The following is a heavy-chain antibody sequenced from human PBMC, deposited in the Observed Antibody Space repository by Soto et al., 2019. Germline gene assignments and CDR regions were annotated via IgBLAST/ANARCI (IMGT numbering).Heavy chain of an antibody. CDR3: ARGGGVGVAGSAAFDM. CDR1: GYPVTAYY. Sequence: QLHLVQSGAVVKKPGASVTVSCSASGYPVTAYYMHWVRQAPGRGLEWMGGINPATGAAKYTQTFPGRVTMAGGTATSTGFMELSGLTSEDTAVFYCARGGGVGVAGSAAFDMWGQGTLVTVSS. D-gene: IGHD3-3*01. J-gene: IGHJ3*02. CDR2: INPATGAA. V-gene: IGHV1-2*02.